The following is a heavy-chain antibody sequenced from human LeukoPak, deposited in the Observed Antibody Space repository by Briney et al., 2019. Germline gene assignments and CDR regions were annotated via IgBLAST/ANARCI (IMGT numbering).Heavy chain of an antibody. V-gene: IGHV3-30-3*01. J-gene: IGHJ4*02. Sequence: GGSLRLSCAASGFTVGSNYMSWVRQGPGKGLEWVALVSYDGGSKYYADSVKGRLTISRDNSKNTLHLQMNSLRTEDTAVYYCARVKGGIAAAGNYFDYWGQGTLVTVSS. CDR1: GFTVGSNY. D-gene: IGHD6-13*01. CDR2: VSYDGGSK. CDR3: ARVKGGIAAAGNYFDY.